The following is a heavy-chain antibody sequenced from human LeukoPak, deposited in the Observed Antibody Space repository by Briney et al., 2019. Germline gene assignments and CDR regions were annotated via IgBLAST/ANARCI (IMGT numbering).Heavy chain of an antibody. CDR1: GGSFSGYY. Sequence: SETLSLTCAVYGGSFSGYYWSWIRQPPGKGLEWTGEINHSGSTNYNPSLKSRVTISVDTSKNQFSLKLSSVTAADTAVYYCARLTGWFDPWGQGTLVTVSS. J-gene: IGHJ5*02. CDR2: INHSGST. CDR3: ARLTGWFDP. V-gene: IGHV4-34*01.